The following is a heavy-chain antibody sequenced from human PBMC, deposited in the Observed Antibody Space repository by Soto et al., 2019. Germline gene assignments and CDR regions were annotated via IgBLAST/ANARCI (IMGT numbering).Heavy chain of an antibody. Sequence: GGSLRLSCAASGFTFSSYALSWVRQAPGKGLEWVSGISGSGGGTYYADSVKGRFTISRDNSKNTLYLQMNSLRAEDTAVYYCAKEAIAARFFYYSGMDVWGQGTTVTVSS. CDR2: ISGSGGGT. D-gene: IGHD6-6*01. V-gene: IGHV3-23*01. CDR1: GFTFSSYA. J-gene: IGHJ6*02. CDR3: AKEAIAARFFYYSGMDV.